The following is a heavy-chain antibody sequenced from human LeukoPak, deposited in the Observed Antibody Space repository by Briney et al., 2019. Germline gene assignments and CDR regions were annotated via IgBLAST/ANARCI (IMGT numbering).Heavy chain of an antibody. Sequence: ASVKVSCKASGYTFTSFGISWVRQAPGQGLEWMGWISAYNGNTNYAQKLQGRVTMTTDTSTSTAYMELRSLRSDDTAVYYCARDRGVIVIPYGVFDYWGQGTLVTVSS. D-gene: IGHD3-16*02. CDR3: ARDRGVIVIPYGVFDY. CDR2: ISAYNGNT. J-gene: IGHJ4*02. CDR1: GYTFTSFG. V-gene: IGHV1-18*01.